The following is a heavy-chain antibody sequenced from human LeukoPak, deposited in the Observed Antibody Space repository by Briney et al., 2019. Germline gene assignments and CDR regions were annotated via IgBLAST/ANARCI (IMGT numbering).Heavy chain of an antibody. CDR2: IYYSGST. J-gene: IGHJ4*02. Sequence: PSETLSLTCTVSGGSISSYYWSWIRQPPGKGLERIGCIYYSGSTNYNPSLKSRVTISVETSKNEFSLKLRSVTAADTAVYYCARVTGYRIEDYFDYWGQGTLVTVSS. D-gene: IGHD6-13*01. CDR1: GGSISSYY. CDR3: ARVTGYRIEDYFDY. V-gene: IGHV4-59*01.